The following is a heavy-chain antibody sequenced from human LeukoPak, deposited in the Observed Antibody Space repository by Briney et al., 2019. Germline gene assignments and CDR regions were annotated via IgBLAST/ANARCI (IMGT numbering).Heavy chain of an antibody. Sequence: GGSLRLSCAASGFTFSSEAMSWVRQAPGRGVEWVSAISGSGGSTDYADSVKGRFTISRDNSKYALYLQMNRLRAEDKAVYYCAKPPVVVTIPQVYYFDYWGQGTRVTVSS. CDR1: GFTFSSEA. V-gene: IGHV3-23*01. D-gene: IGHD2-21*02. J-gene: IGHJ4*02. CDR3: AKPPVVVTIPQVYYFDY. CDR2: ISGSGGST.